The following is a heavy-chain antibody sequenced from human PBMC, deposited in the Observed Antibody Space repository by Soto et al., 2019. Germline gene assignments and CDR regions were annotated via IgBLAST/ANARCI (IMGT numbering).Heavy chain of an antibody. CDR1: GGSISSYY. V-gene: IGHV4-4*07. J-gene: IGHJ5*02. CDR3: ARDRYSSSSNWFDP. Sequence: QVQLQESGPGLVKPSETLSLTCTVSGGSISSYYWSWIRQPAGKGLEWIGRIYTSGSTNYNPSLKSRVTMLVDTSKNQFSLKLSSVTAADTAVYYCARDRYSSSSNWFDPWGQGTLVTVSS. D-gene: IGHD6-6*01. CDR2: IYTSGST.